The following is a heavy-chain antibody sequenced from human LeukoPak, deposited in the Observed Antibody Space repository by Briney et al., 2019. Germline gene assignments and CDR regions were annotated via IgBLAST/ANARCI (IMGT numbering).Heavy chain of an antibody. J-gene: IGHJ4*02. Sequence: PGGSLRLSCAASGFTFDDYAMHWVRQAPGKGLEWVSGISWNSGSIGYADSVKGRFTISRDNAKNSLYLQMNSLRAEDTALYYCAKDQTILSSSWYGGDFDYWGQGTLVTVSS. D-gene: IGHD6-13*01. CDR2: ISWNSGSI. CDR3: AKDQTILSSSWYGGDFDY. CDR1: GFTFDDYA. V-gene: IGHV3-9*01.